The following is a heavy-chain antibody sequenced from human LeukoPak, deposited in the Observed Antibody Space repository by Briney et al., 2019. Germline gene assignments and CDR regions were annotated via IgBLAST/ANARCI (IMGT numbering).Heavy chain of an antibody. CDR1: GFTFSSYA. V-gene: IGHV3-23*01. Sequence: PGGSLRLSCAASGFTFSSYAMSWVRQAPGKGLEWVSAISGSGGSTYYADSVKGRFTISRDNSKNTLYLQMNSLRAEDTAVYYCASYSNIVVVVAATLDYWGQGTLVTVSS. D-gene: IGHD2-15*01. CDR3: ASYSNIVVVVAATLDY. J-gene: IGHJ4*02. CDR2: ISGSGGST.